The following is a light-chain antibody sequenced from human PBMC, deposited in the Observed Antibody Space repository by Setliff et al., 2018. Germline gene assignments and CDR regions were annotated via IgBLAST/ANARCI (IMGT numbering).Light chain of an antibody. Sequence: QSVLTQPAPVSGSPGQSISISCTGSNSDVGGHNYVSWYQQHPGKAPKLLISDVSHRPSGVSIRFSGSKSGNTASLTISGLQAEDEADYYCSSYTSIGTLIVFGGGTK. J-gene: IGLJ2*01. CDR1: NSDVGGHNY. CDR3: SSYTSIGTLIV. CDR2: DVS. V-gene: IGLV2-14*03.